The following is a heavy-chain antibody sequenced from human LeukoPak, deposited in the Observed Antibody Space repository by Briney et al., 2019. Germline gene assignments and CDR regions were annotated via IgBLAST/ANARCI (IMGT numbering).Heavy chain of an antibody. CDR2: ISYDGSNK. Sequence: GGSLRLSCEASGFTFSAYAMTWVRQAPGKGLEWVAVISYDGSNKYYADSVKGRFTISRDNSKNTLYLQMNSLRAEDTAVHYCAKDLWFGELPVGYFDYWGQGTLVTVSS. J-gene: IGHJ4*02. CDR1: GFTFSAYA. D-gene: IGHD3-10*01. CDR3: AKDLWFGELPVGYFDY. V-gene: IGHV3-30*18.